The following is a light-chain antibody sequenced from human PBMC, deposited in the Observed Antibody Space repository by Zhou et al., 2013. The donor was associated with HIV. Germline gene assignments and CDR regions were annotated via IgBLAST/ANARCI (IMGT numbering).Light chain of an antibody. J-gene: IGKJ1*01. CDR3: LQHNSYPWT. V-gene: IGKV1-33*01. CDR2: HAS. CDR1: QDIGNF. Sequence: DIQMTQSPPSLSASVGDAVTIFCQASQDIGNFLNWYQHKPGEAPKLLIYHASNLEAGVPSRFSGSGSGTEFTLTISSLQPEDLATYYCLQHNSYPWTFGQGTKVEIK.